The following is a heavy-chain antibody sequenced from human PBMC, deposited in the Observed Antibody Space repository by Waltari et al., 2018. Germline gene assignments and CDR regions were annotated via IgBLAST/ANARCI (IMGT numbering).Heavy chain of an antibody. CDR1: GYSISSGYY. D-gene: IGHD3-22*01. V-gene: IGHV4-38-2*02. Sequence: QVQLQESGPGLVKPSETLSLTCAVSGYSISSGYYWGWIRQPPGKGLEWIGSIYPSGGTNYNPSLRSRVTISGDTSKTQFSRKRGSVSAADTAVYYWARDGHYDSSGYYYVPGAFDIWGQGTMVTVSS. CDR2: IYPSGGT. CDR3: ARDGHYDSSGYYYVPGAFDI. J-gene: IGHJ3*02.